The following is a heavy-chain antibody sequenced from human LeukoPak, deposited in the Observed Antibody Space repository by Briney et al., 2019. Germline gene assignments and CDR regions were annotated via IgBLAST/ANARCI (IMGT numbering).Heavy chain of an antibody. CDR1: GGSISGYD. CDR3: ASGGLDNQLLSYVYY. V-gene: IGHV4-59*01. CDR2: IYYSGST. J-gene: IGHJ4*02. Sequence: PSETLSLTCTVSGGSISGYDWSWIRQPPGKGLEWIGYIYYSGSTNFNPSLKSRVTISVDTSKNQFSLKLSSVTAADTAVYYCASGGLDNQLLSYVYYWGQGTLVTVSS. D-gene: IGHD2-2*01.